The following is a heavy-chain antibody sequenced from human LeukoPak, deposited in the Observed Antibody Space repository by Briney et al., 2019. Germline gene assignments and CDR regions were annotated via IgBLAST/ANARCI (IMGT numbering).Heavy chain of an antibody. CDR1: GFTFSTYA. Sequence: GGSLRLSCAASGFTFSTYAMNWVRQTPGKGLEWVSSISSSSSYIYYADSVKGRFTISRDNAKNSLYLQMNSLRAEDTAVYYCARGYCSGGSCSEGSDYWGQGTLVTVSS. J-gene: IGHJ4*02. D-gene: IGHD2-15*01. V-gene: IGHV3-21*01. CDR2: ISSSSSYI. CDR3: ARGYCSGGSCSEGSDY.